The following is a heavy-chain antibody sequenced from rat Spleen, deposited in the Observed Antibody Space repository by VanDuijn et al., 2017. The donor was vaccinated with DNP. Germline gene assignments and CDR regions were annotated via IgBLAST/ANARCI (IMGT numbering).Heavy chain of an antibody. CDR2: ISYDGGST. V-gene: IGHV5S11*01. Sequence: EVQLVESGGGLVQPGRSMKLSCAASGFTFSNYGMAWVRQAPKKGLEWVAYISYDGGSTYYRDSVKGRFTISRDNAKSTLYLQMDSLRSEETATYYCATHPGVMDAWGKGASVTVSS. CDR3: ATHPGVMDA. D-gene: IGHD1-4*01. CDR1: GFTFSNYG. J-gene: IGHJ4*01.